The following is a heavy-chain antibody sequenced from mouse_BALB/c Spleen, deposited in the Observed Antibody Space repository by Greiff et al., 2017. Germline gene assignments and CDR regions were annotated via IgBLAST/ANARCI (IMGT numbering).Heavy chain of an antibody. J-gene: IGHJ3*01. CDR3: ARGDTGFAY. V-gene: IGHV1-31*01. D-gene: IGHD5-1-1*01. CDR2: INPYNGAT. CDR1: GYSFTGYY. Sequence: VQLQQSGPELVKPGASVKISCKASGYSFTGYYMHWVKQSHVKSLEWIGRINPYNGATSYNQNFKDKASLTVDKSSSTAYMELHSLTSEDSAVYYCARGDTGFAYGGQGTLVTVSA.